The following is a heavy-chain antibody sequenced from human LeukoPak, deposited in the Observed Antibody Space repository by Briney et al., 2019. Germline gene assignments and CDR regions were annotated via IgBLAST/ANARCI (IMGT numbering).Heavy chain of an antibody. V-gene: IGHV3-30*04. CDR2: TSFDGNNK. J-gene: IGHJ6*02. CDR3: AKALQYSGYYGMDV. CDR1: GFTFSSYS. Sequence: GGSLRLSCAASGFTFSSYSMHWVRQAPGKGLEWLAETSFDGNNKWYAGSVKGRFTISRDNSKNTLYLQMNSLRAEDTAVYCCAKALQYSGYYGMDVWGQGTTVTVSS. D-gene: IGHD2/OR15-2a*01.